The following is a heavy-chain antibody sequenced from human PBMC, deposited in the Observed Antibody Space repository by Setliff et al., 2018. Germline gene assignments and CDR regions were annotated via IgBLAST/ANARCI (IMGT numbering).Heavy chain of an antibody. D-gene: IGHD2-2*01. CDR3: SRLVRYCTTTSCQRLSGGEY. Sequence: ASVKVSCKASGYTFSNYGITWVRQAPGQGLEWMGWISAHTGNTFYAPQFQGRVIMTTDTSTNTAYMELRSLRSDDTAVYYCSRLVRYCTTTSCQRLSGGEYWGQGTLVTVSS. V-gene: IGHV1-18*04. CDR1: GYTFSNYG. J-gene: IGHJ4*02. CDR2: ISAHTGNT.